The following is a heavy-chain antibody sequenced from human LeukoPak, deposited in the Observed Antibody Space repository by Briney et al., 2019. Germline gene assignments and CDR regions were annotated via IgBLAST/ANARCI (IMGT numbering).Heavy chain of an antibody. CDR2: INSDGSST. CDR3: AKAGVFGAFDI. V-gene: IGHV3-74*01. CDR1: GFTFSSYW. Sequence: GGSLRLSCAASGFTFSSYWMHWVRQAPGKGLVWVSRINSDGSSTSYADSVKGRFTISRDNSKNTLYLQMNSLRAEDTAVYYCAKAGVFGAFDIWGQGTMVTVSS. J-gene: IGHJ3*02. D-gene: IGHD3-3*01.